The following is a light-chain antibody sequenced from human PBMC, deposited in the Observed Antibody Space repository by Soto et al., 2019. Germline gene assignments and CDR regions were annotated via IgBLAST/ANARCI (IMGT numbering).Light chain of an antibody. V-gene: IGKV3-11*01. CDR1: QGVGAY. Sequence: EIVLTQSPATLSVSPGERAALSCRASQGVGAYLAWYQQKPGQAPRLLIHDASHRAAGIPARFSGSGSGTDFTLTISSLEPEDFAISYCQHRYSFTFGPGTTVDIK. J-gene: IGKJ3*01. CDR2: DAS. CDR3: QHRYSFT.